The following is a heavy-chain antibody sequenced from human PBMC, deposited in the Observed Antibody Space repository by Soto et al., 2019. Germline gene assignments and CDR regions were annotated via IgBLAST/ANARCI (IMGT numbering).Heavy chain of an antibody. V-gene: IGHV3-23*01. CDR1: GFTFSSYA. Sequence: GGSLRLSCAASGFTFSSYAMSWVRQAPGKGLEWVSAISGSGGSTYYADSVKGRFTISRDNSKNTLYLQMNSLRAEDTAVYYCAKDRTREWELLPRYFDYWGQGTLVTVSS. J-gene: IGHJ4*02. CDR2: ISGSGGST. D-gene: IGHD1-26*01. CDR3: AKDRTREWELLPRYFDY.